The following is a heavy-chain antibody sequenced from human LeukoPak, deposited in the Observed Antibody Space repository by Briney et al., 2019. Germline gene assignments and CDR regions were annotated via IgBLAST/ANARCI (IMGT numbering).Heavy chain of an antibody. J-gene: IGHJ4*02. V-gene: IGHV3-30*02. Sequence: PGGSLRLSCAASGFTFSTFGMHWVRQAPGKGLEWVAYIRFDGSNKYYADSVKGRFTISRDNSKKTLYLQMNSLRAEDTAVYYCASHLQVVYWGQGTLVTVSS. CDR3: ASHLQVVY. D-gene: IGHD2-2*01. CDR2: IRFDGSNK. CDR1: GFTFSTFG.